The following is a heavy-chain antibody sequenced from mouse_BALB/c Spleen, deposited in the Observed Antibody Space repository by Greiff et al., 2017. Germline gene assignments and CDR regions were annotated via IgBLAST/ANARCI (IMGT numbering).Heavy chain of an antibody. J-gene: IGHJ3*01. CDR3: ARDYYGSRENWFAY. D-gene: IGHD1-1*01. Sequence: EVQGVESGGGLVKPGGSLKLSCAASGFTFSSYAMSWVRQTPEKRLEWVATISSGGSYTYYPDSVKGRFIISRDNAKNTLYLQMSSLRSEDTAMYYCARDYYGSRENWFAYWGQGTLVTVSA. CDR2: ISSGGSYT. V-gene: IGHV5-9-3*01. CDR1: GFTFSSYA.